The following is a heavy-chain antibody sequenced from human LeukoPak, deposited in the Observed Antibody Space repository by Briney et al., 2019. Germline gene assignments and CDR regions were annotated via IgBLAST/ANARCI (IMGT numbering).Heavy chain of an antibody. V-gene: IGHV4-39*07. CDR2: IYYSGST. CDR1: GGSISSSSYY. CDR3: ARVAFSGWVAMIDY. Sequence: SETLSLTCTVSGGSISSSSYYWGWIRQPPGKGLEWIGSIYYSGSTNYNPSLKSRVTISVDTSKNQFSLKLSSVTAADTAVYYCARVAFSGWVAMIDYWGQGTLVTVSS. D-gene: IGHD6-19*01. J-gene: IGHJ4*02.